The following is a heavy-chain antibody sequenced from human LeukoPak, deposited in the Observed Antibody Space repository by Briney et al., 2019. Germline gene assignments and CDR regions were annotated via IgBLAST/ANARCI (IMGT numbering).Heavy chain of an antibody. J-gene: IGHJ4*02. Sequence: GESLKISCKGSGYSFTSYWIGWVRQMPGKGLEWMGIIYPGDSDTRYSPSFQGQVTISADKSISTAYLQWSSLKASDTAMYYCARSKGRTYYYDSSGYAYFDYWGQGTLVTVSS. CDR1: GYSFTSYW. CDR3: ARSKGRTYYYDSSGYAYFDY. V-gene: IGHV5-51*01. CDR2: IYPGDSDT. D-gene: IGHD3-22*01.